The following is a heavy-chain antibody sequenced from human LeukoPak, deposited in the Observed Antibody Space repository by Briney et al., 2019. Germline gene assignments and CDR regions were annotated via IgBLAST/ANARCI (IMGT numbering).Heavy chain of an antibody. D-gene: IGHD2-15*01. CDR2: IYYIGNT. CDR1: GGSISTYY. V-gene: IGHV4-59*01. CDR3: ARDRCSGGSCYSDY. J-gene: IGHJ4*02. Sequence: PSETLSLTCTVSGGSISTYYWSWIRQPPGKGLEWIGYIYYIGNTNYNPSLESRVTISVDTSKDQFSLKLNSVTAADTAVYYCARDRCSGGSCYSDYWGQGTLVTVSS.